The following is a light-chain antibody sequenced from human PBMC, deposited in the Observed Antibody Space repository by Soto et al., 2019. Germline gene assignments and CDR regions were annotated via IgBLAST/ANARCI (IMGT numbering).Light chain of an antibody. CDR1: HTISSSY. CDR2: GIS. Sequence: EIVLTQSPGTLSLSPGERATXXXXXXHTISSSYLAWYQQKPGQAPRLLMYGISRRATGIPDRFSGSGSGTDFTLTITRLEPEDFAVYYCQQYVTSSPRTFGQGTKVDIK. V-gene: IGKV3-20*01. CDR3: QQYVTSSPRT. J-gene: IGKJ1*01.